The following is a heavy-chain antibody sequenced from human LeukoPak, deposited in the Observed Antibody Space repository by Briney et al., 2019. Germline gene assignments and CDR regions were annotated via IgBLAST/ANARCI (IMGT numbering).Heavy chain of an antibody. V-gene: IGHV1-2*02. CDR3: ARGGWGRFLEPYYFDY. CDR1: GYTFTSYG. D-gene: IGHD3-3*01. Sequence: ASVKVSCKASGYTFTSYGISWVRQAPGQGLEWMGWINPNSGGTNYAQKFQGRVTMTRDTSISTAYMELSSLRSDDTAVYYCARGGWGRFLEPYYFDYWGQGTLVTVSS. CDR2: INPNSGGT. J-gene: IGHJ4*02.